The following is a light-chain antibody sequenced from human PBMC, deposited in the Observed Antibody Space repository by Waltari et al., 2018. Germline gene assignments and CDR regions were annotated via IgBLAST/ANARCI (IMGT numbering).Light chain of an antibody. J-gene: IGKJ2*01. CDR3: QQRSNWPPYT. CDR1: QSVSSY. Sequence: EIVLTQYPATLSLSPGERATVYCRASQSVSSYLAWYQQKPGQAPRLLIYDASNRATGIPARFSGSGSGTDFTLTISSLEPEDFAVYYCQQRSNWPPYTFGQGTKLEIK. CDR2: DAS. V-gene: IGKV3-11*01.